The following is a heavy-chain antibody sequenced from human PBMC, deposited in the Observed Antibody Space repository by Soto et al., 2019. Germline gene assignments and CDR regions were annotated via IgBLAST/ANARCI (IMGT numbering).Heavy chain of an antibody. Sequence: EVQLLESGGGLVQPGGSLRLSCAACGFTFSSYTMNWVRQAPGEGLGGVSGINSGGRTYYADSVKGRFTISRDDSKNTLYLQIISLRAEDTAVYYCAKDLRPDGVWDFDYWGQGTLVTVSS. D-gene: IGHD4-17*01. CDR1: GFTFSSYT. CDR2: INSGGRT. J-gene: IGHJ4*02. V-gene: IGHV3-23*01. CDR3: AKDLRPDGVWDFDY.